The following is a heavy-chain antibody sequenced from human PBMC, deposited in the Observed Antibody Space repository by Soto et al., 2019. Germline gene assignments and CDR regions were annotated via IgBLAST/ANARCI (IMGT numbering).Heavy chain of an antibody. V-gene: IGHV4-59*01. Sequence: PSETLSLTCTVSGGSISSYYWSWIRQPPGKGLEWIGYIYYSGSTNYNPSLKSRVTISVDTSKNQFSLKLSSVTAADTAVYYCAMYSSSWNYYYYYGMDVWGQGTTGTVSS. CDR1: GGSISSYY. CDR3: AMYSSSWNYYYYYGMDV. J-gene: IGHJ6*02. D-gene: IGHD6-13*01. CDR2: IYYSGST.